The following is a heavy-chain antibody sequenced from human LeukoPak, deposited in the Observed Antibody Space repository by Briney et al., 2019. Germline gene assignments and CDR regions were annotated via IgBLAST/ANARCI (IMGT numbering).Heavy chain of an antibody. CDR1: GFTFSSYG. J-gene: IGHJ4*02. V-gene: IGHV3-30*18. Sequence: GGSLRLSCAASGFTFSSYGMHWVRQAPGKGLEWVAVISYDGSNKYYADSVKGRFTISRDNSKNTLYLQMNSLRAEHTDVYYCAKDPASYDILTGYMLYWGQGTLVTVSS. CDR3: AKDPASYDILTGYMLY. CDR2: ISYDGSNK. D-gene: IGHD3-9*01.